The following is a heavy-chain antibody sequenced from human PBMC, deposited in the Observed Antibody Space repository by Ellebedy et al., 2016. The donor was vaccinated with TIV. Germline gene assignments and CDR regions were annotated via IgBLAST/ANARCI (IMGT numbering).Heavy chain of an antibody. CDR2: IKQDGSET. CDR3: ASHKDVLGGD. Sequence: GESLKISXAASGFSFSSYWMSWVRQAPGKGLEWVANIKQDGSETYYVASVKGRFTISRDNAKNSLFLQMNSLRAEDTAVYFCASHKDVLGGDWGQGTLVTVSS. J-gene: IGHJ4*02. CDR1: GFSFSSYW. D-gene: IGHD4-23*01. V-gene: IGHV3-7*01.